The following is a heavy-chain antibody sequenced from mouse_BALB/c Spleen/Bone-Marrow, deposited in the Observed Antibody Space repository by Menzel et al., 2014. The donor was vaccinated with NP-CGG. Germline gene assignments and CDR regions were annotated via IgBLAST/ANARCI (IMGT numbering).Heavy chain of an antibody. CDR3: ARDVGYGNYFVY. CDR2: SRNKAKDYTT. CDR1: GFTFSDFY. Sequence: EVQLQQSGGGLVQPGGSLRLSCATSGFTFSDFYMEWVRQPPGKRLEWIAASRNKAKDYTTEYSASVKGRFIVSRDTSQSILYLQMNALRAEDTAIYYCARDVGYGNYFVYWGQGTLVTVSA. V-gene: IGHV7-1*02. J-gene: IGHJ3*01. D-gene: IGHD2-10*02.